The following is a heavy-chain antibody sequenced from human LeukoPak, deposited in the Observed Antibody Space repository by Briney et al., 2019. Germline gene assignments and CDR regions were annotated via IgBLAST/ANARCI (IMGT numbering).Heavy chain of an antibody. J-gene: IGHJ4*02. Sequence: ASVKVSCKASGYTFTSYGISWVRQAPGQGLEWMGWISAYNGNANYARKLQDRVTMTTDTSTSTAYMELRSLRSDDTAVYYCARDGNGYSYGSTWDYWGQGTLVTVSS. V-gene: IGHV1-18*01. CDR2: ISAYNGNA. CDR1: GYTFTSYG. CDR3: ARDGNGYSYGSTWDY. D-gene: IGHD5-18*01.